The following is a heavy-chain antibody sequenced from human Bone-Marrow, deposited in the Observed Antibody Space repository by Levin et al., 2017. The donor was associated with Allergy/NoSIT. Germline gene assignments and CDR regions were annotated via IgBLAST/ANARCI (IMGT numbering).Heavy chain of an antibody. CDR3: ARDESSSSIVDAFDI. CDR1: GFTFSSYW. D-gene: IGHD6-6*01. J-gene: IGHJ3*02. Sequence: GGSLRLSCAASGFTFSSYWMSWVRQAPGKGLEWVANIKQDGSEKYYVDSVKGRFTISRDNAKNSLYLQMNSLRAEDTAVYYCARDESSSSIVDAFDIWGQGTMVTVSS. V-gene: IGHV3-7*01. CDR2: IKQDGSEK.